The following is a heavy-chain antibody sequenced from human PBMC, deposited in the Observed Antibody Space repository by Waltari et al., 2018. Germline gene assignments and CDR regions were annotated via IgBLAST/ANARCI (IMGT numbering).Heavy chain of an antibody. CDR2: ISYDGSNK. CDR3: ARAGGLKGYYYYYYMDV. CDR1: GFTFSRYA. Sequence: QVQLVESGGGVVQPGRSLRLSCAASGFTFSRYAMHWVRQAPGKGLEWVAVISYDGSNKYYADSVKGRFTISRDNSKNTLYLQMNSLRAEDTAVYYCARAGGLKGYYYYYYMDVWGKGTTVTVSS. D-gene: IGHD3-16*01. V-gene: IGHV3-30-3*01. J-gene: IGHJ6*03.